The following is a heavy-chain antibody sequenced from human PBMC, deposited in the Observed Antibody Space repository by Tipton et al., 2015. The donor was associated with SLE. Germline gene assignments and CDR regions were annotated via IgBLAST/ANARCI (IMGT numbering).Heavy chain of an antibody. CDR2: MNPNSGAT. J-gene: IGHJ3*02. Sequence: QSGAEVKKPGASVKVSCNSSDYTFSSFGITWVRQAPGQGLEWMGWMNPNSGATKYAQMFQGRVTMTRDTSISTVYMELTSLRSDATGCFYCGRGPTLGATGAFGIWGQGTMVTVSS. CDR3: GRGPTLGATGAFGI. V-gene: IGHV1-2*02. CDR1: DYTFSSFG. D-gene: IGHD1-26*01.